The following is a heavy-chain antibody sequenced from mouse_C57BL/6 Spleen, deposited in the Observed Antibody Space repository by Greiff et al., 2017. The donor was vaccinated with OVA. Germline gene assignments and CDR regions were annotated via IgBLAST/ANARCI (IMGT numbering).Heavy chain of an antibody. CDR2: IYPGDGDT. Sequence: QVQLQQSGPELVKPGASVKISCKASGYAFSSSWMNWVKQRPGKGLEWIGRIYPGDGDTNYNGKFKGKATLTADKSSSTAYMQLSSLTSEDSAVYFCARSHPDYFVYWGQGTTLTVSS. CDR3: ARSHPDYFVY. J-gene: IGHJ2*01. V-gene: IGHV1-82*01. CDR1: GYAFSSSW.